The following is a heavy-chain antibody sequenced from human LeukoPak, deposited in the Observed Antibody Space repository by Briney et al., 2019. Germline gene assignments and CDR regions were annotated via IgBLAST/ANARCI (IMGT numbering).Heavy chain of an antibody. D-gene: IGHD2-2*01. CDR2: IYHSGST. CDR3: ARMRDIVVVPAENWFDP. V-gene: IGHV4-30-2*01. Sequence: SETLSLTCAVSGGSISSGGYSWSWIRQPPGKGLEWIGYIYHSGSTYYNPSLKSRVTISVDRSKDQFSLKLSSVTAADTAVYYCARMRDIVVVPAENWFDPWGQGTLVTVSS. CDR1: GGSISSGGYS. J-gene: IGHJ5*02.